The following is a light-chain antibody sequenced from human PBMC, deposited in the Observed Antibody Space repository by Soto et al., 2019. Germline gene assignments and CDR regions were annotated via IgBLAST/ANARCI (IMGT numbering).Light chain of an antibody. CDR1: TTDIGSYNF. J-gene: IGLJ3*02. CDR3: SSYAATSTLV. CDR2: EVS. Sequence: QSALTQPASVSGSPGQSITMSCTGSTTDIGSYNFVSWYQQHAGKAPKLVLYEVSNRPSGVSSRFSGSKSGNSASLTISGLQPEDEAHYFCSSYAATSTLVVGGGTKLTVL. V-gene: IGLV2-14*01.